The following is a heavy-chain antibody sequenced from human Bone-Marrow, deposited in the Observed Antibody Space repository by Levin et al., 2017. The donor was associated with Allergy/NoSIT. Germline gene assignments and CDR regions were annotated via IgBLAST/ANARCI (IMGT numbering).Heavy chain of an antibody. CDR1: CGSIRSGNYY. D-gene: IGHD2-2*02. V-gene: IGHV4-61*02. Sequence: SQTLSLPCPVSCGSIRSGNYYWSWIRQPAGERLEWIGRIYTSGSTNYNPSLKSRVTISLDTSKNQFSLKLTSVTAADTAVYYCARVGHVRESSGTSWYSFSYYYMDVWGKGTTVTVSS. J-gene: IGHJ6*03. CDR3: ARVGHVRESSGTSWYSFSYYYMDV. CDR2: IYTSGST.